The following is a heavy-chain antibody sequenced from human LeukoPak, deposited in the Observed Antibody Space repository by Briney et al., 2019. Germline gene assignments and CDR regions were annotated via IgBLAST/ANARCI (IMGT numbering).Heavy chain of an antibody. V-gene: IGHV3-9*01. CDR3: AKERKLLPFDG. Sequence: GGSLRLSCAASGFTFDDYAMHWVRQAPGKGLEWVSGISWNSGSIGYADSVKGRFTISRDNAKYSLYLQMNSLRAEDTAVYYCAKERKLLPFDGWGQGTLVTVSS. D-gene: IGHD1-26*01. J-gene: IGHJ4*02. CDR2: ISWNSGSI. CDR1: GFTFDDYA.